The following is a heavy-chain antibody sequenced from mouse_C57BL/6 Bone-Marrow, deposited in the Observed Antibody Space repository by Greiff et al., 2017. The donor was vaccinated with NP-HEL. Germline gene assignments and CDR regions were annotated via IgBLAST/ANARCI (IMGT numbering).Heavy chain of an antibody. J-gene: IGHJ2*01. D-gene: IGHD3-2*02. CDR1: GYTFTSYG. CDR3: AVDSSGYFDY. V-gene: IGHV1-81*01. CDR2: IYPRSGNT. Sequence: VQVVESGAELARPGASVKLSCKASGYTFTSYGISWVKQRTGQGLEWIGEIYPRSGNTYDNEKFKGKATLTADNASSTAYMELRSLTDEDSAVYFGAVDSSGYFDYWGQGTTLTVSS.